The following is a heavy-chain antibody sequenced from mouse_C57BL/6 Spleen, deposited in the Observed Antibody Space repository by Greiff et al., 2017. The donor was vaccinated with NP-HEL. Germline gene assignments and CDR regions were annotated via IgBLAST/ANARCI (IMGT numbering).Heavy chain of an antibody. CDR2: IDPENGDT. CDR3: TGGNYAMDY. V-gene: IGHV14-4*01. J-gene: IGHJ4*01. Sequence: VQLQQSGAELVRPGASVKLSCTASGFNIKDDYMHWVKQRPEQGLEWIGWIDPENGDTEYASKCQGKATITADTSSNTAYLQLSSLTSEDTAVYYCTGGNYAMDYWGQGTSVTVSS. CDR1: GFNIKDDY.